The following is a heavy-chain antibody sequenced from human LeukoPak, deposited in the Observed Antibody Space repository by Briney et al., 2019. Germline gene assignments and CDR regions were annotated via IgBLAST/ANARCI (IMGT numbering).Heavy chain of an antibody. CDR2: IYSGGTT. CDR1: GFTVSSKY. Sequence: GALRLSCAASGFTVSSKYMSWVRQAPGKGLEWVSVIYSGGTTYYADSVKGRFTISRDNSKNTLYLQMNSLRAEGTAVYYCARDCSASSSDYYPLGYWGQGTLVTVSS. V-gene: IGHV3-66*01. J-gene: IGHJ4*02. D-gene: IGHD3-22*01. CDR3: ARDCSASSSDYYPLGY.